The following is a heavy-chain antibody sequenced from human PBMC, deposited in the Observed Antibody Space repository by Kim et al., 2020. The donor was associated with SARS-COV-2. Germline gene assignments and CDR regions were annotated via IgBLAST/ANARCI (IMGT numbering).Heavy chain of an antibody. D-gene: IGHD6-13*01. J-gene: IGHJ3*02. CDR2: INYSGST. CDR1: GGSISSSSYY. V-gene: IGHV4-39*01. CDR3: ARQFSSSWYDAGESAFDI. Sequence: SETLSLTCTVSGGSISSSSYYWGWIRQPPGKGLEWIGSINYSGSTYYNPSLKSRVTISVDTTKNQFSLKLSPVTAADTAVYYCARQFSSSWYDAGESAFDIWGQGTMVTVSS.